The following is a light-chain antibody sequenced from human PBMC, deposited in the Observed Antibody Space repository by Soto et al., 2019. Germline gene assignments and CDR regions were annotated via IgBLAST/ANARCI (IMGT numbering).Light chain of an antibody. V-gene: IGKV3-20*01. Sequence: EIVLTQSPGTVSLSPGERATLSCRASQSVSSRNLAWYRQKPGQAPSLLIFGASYRATGIPDRFSGSGSGTDFTLTIRRLEPEDFAVYYCLRCDDSPPAYTFGQGTKLEIK. CDR2: GAS. J-gene: IGKJ2*01. CDR1: QSVSSRN. CDR3: LRCDDSPPAYT.